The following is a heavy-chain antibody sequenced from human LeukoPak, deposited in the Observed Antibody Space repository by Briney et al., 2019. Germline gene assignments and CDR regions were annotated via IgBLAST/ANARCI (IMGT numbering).Heavy chain of an antibody. CDR3: AGDLTVAGTPNWFDP. CDR2: ISSSSSYI. V-gene: IGHV3-21*01. D-gene: IGHD6-19*01. J-gene: IGHJ5*02. Sequence: GGSLRLSCAASGFTFSSYSMNWVRQAPGKGLEWVSSISSSSSYIYYADSVKGRFTISRDNAKNSLYLQMNSLRAEDTAVYYCAGDLTVAGTPNWFDPWGQGTLVTVSS. CDR1: GFTFSSYS.